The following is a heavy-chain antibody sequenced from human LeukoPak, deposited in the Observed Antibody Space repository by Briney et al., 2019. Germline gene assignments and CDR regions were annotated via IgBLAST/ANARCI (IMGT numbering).Heavy chain of an antibody. Sequence: SETLSLTCTVSGYSISSGYYWGWIRPPPGKGLEWIGSIYHSGSTYYNPSLKSRVTISVDTSKNQFSLKLSSVTAADTAVYYCANFCSGGSCYFDYWGQGTLVTVSS. D-gene: IGHD2-15*01. CDR1: GYSISSGYY. CDR2: IYHSGST. V-gene: IGHV4-38-2*02. CDR3: ANFCSGGSCYFDY. J-gene: IGHJ4*02.